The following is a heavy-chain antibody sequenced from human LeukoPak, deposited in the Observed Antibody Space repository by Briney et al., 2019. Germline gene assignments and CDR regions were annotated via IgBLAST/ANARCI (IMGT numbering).Heavy chain of an antibody. V-gene: IGHV1-69*13. D-gene: IGHD5-18*01. CDR3: ARGRVEYSYGDETYYYYYMDV. CDR2: IIPIFGTA. CDR1: GGTFRTRV. J-gene: IGHJ6*03. Sequence: ASVKVSCRASGGTFRTRVINWVRQAPGQGLEWMGGIIPIFGTANYAQKFQGRVTITADESTSTAYMELSSLRSEDTAVYYCARGRVEYSYGDETYYYYYMDVWGKGTTVTVSS.